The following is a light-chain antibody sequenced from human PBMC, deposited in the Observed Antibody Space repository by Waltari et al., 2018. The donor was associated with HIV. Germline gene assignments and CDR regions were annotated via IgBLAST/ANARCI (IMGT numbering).Light chain of an antibody. CDR2: EVT. CDR1: SSDLINYNY. CDR3: SSYAGSDNPYV. Sequence: QSALTQPPSASGSPGQSVTISCTGTSSDLINYNYVSWYKQYPGKAPKLIIFEVTKRPSGVPDRFSGSKSGDTASLTVSGLQAEDEADYYCSSYAGSDNPYVFGSGTKVTVL. V-gene: IGLV2-8*01. J-gene: IGLJ1*01.